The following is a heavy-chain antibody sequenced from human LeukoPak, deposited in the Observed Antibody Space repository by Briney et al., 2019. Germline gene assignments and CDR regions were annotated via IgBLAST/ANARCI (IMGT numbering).Heavy chain of an antibody. V-gene: IGHV4-34*01. CDR2: INHSGST. Sequence: PSETLSLTCAVYGDSFSEYYWSWIRQAPGKGREGGGEINHSGSTNYNTSTNSRVTISIDTSKKQSSLKLSSVTATDTAVYYCARVTGYYDPSTRFGLDYWGQGTLVTVSS. D-gene: IGHD3-16*01. J-gene: IGHJ4*02. CDR1: GDSFSEYY. CDR3: ARVTGYYDPSTRFGLDY.